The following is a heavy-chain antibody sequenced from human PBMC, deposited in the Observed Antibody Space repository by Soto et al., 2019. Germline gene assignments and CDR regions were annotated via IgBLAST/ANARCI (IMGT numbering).Heavy chain of an antibody. D-gene: IGHD4-17*01. CDR2: ISAYNGNT. V-gene: IGHV1-18*01. Sequence: QAQLVQSGAEVKEPGASVKVSCKASGYTFTSYSISWVRQAPGQGLEWMGWISAYNGNTYHARKLQGRVTMTTDTSTSTAYMELRSLRSDDTAVYYCARDVEYGLIDYWGQGTLVTVSS. CDR1: GYTFTSYS. J-gene: IGHJ4*02. CDR3: ARDVEYGLIDY.